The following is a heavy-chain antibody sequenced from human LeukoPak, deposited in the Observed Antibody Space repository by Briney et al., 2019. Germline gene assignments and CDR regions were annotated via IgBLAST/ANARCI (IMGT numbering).Heavy chain of an antibody. D-gene: IGHD4-17*01. J-gene: IGHJ4*02. CDR2: ISGYNGNT. CDR3: ARDLSLGRHDDGEPFDS. Sequence: ASVKVSCKASGYTFTSYGISWVRQAPGQGLEWMGWISGYNGNTNYVQKFRGRITMTTDTSTSTAYLQLRSLSSDDTALYYCARDLSLGRHDDGEPFDSWGQGTLVTVSS. V-gene: IGHV1-18*01. CDR1: GYTFTSYG.